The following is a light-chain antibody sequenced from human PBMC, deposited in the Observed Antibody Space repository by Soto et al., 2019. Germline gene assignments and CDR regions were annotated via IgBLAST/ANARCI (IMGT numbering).Light chain of an antibody. Sequence: IVLTQSPGTLSLSPGERATLPCRASQSVSSTYLAWYQQKPGQAPRLLIYGASSRATGIPDRFSGSGSGTDFTLTISRLEPEDFAVYYCQQYGSSRTFGQGTKVDIK. J-gene: IGKJ1*01. V-gene: IGKV3-20*01. CDR3: QQYGSSRT. CDR1: QSVSSTY. CDR2: GAS.